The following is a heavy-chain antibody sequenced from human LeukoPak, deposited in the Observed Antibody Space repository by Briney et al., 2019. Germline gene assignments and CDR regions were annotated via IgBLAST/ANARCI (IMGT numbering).Heavy chain of an antibody. CDR3: ARIGYYYDSSGYPSGFDY. CDR1: GYTFTSYG. J-gene: IGHJ4*02. V-gene: IGHV1-69*13. D-gene: IGHD3-22*01. CDR2: IIPIFGTA. Sequence: GASVKVSCKASGYTFTSYGISWVRQAPGQGLEWMGGIIPIFGTANYAQKFQGRVTITADESTSTAYMELSSLRSDDTAVYYCARIGYYYDSSGYPSGFDYWGQGTLVTVSS.